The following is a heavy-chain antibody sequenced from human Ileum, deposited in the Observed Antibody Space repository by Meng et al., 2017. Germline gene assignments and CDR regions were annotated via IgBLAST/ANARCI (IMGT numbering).Heavy chain of an antibody. CDR1: GGSISSGTW. V-gene: IGHV4-4*02. D-gene: IGHD2-21*01. J-gene: IGHJ4*02. Sequence: QGQPQESGPGRVKPSGTLSLTCAVSGGSISSGTWWSWVRQPPGKGLQWIGEFHPGSGATYNPSLKARVTISVDTSMQQFSLQLTSVTAADTAVYYCAKNGAYCLESWGQGTLVTVSS. CDR3: AKNGAYCLES. CDR2: FHPGSGA.